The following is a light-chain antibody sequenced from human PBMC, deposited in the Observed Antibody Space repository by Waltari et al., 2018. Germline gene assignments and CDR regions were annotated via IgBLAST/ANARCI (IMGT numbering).Light chain of an antibody. J-gene: IGLJ3*02. CDR3: CAHAGSGIWV. V-gene: IGLV2-23*01. CDR1: SSDVGSSNL. CDR2: EDT. Sequence: QSALTQPASVSGSPGQSITLSCPGTSSDVGSSNLLSWYQQHPGKVPKLIIYEDTKRPSVVSDRFSGSKSGNTASLTISGLQAEDESDYHCCAHAGSGIWVFGGGTKLTVL.